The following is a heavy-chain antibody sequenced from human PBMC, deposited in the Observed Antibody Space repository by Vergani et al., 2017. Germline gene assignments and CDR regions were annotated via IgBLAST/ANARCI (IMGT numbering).Heavy chain of an antibody. D-gene: IGHD3-10*01. J-gene: IGHJ6*02. Sequence: EVQLVESGGGLVKPGRSLRLSCTASGFTFGDYAMSWFRQAPGKGLEWVGFIRSKAYGGKTEYAASVKGRFTISRDDSKSIAYLQMNSLKTEDTAVYYCTRDWPGEAFYGMDVWGQGTTVTVSS. CDR3: TRDWPGEAFYGMDV. CDR1: GFTFGDYA. CDR2: IRSKAYGGKT. V-gene: IGHV3-49*05.